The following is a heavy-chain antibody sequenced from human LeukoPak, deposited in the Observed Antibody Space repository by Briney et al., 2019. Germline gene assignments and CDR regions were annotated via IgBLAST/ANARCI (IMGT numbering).Heavy chain of an antibody. D-gene: IGHD3-3*01. CDR1: GYTFTSYD. J-gene: IGHJ6*03. CDR2: MNPNSGNT. CDR3: ARGQLVSIFGVVILRKSRYYYMDV. V-gene: IGHV1-8*01. Sequence: ASVKVSCKASGYTFTSYDINWVRQATGQGLEWMGWMNPNSGNTGYAQKFQGRVTMTRNTSISTAYMELSSLRSEDTAVYYCARGQLVSIFGVVILRKSRYYYMDVWGKGTTVTVSS.